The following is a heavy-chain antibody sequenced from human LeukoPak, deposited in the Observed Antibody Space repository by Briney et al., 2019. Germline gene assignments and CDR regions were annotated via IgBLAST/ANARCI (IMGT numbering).Heavy chain of an antibody. CDR2: ISSSSSYI. Sequence: GGSLRLSCAASGYTFSSYSMNWVRQAPGKGLEWVSSISSSSSYIYYADSVKGRFTISRDNAKNSLYLQMNSLRAEDTAVYYCARDRGGGDFWSGYHDALDIWGQGTMVTVSS. J-gene: IGHJ3*02. CDR3: ARDRGGGDFWSGYHDALDI. V-gene: IGHV3-21*01. CDR1: GYTFSSYS. D-gene: IGHD3-3*01.